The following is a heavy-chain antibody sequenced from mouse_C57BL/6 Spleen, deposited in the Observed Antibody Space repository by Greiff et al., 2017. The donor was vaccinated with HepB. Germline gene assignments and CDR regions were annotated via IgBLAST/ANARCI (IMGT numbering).Heavy chain of an antibody. CDR2: IYPGDGDT. V-gene: IGHV1-80*01. CDR3: ARRGGPYAMDY. CDR1: GYAFSSYW. J-gene: IGHJ4*01. Sequence: QVQLQQSGAELVKPGASVKISCKASGYAFSSYWMNWVKQRPGKGLEWIVQIYPGDGDTNYNGKFKGKATLTADKSSSTAYMQLSSLTSEDSAVYFCARRGGPYAMDYWGQGTSVTVSS.